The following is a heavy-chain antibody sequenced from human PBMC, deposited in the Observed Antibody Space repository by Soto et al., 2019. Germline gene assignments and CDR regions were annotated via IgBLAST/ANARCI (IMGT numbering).Heavy chain of an antibody. V-gene: IGHV1-3*01. CDR1: GYTFTSYA. CDR3: ARGGRGYDFWSGFYYGLDG. CDR2: INAGNGNT. D-gene: IGHD3-3*01. Sequence: ASVKVSCKASGYTFTSYAMHWVRQAPGQRLEWMGWINAGNGNTKYSQKFQGRVTITRDTSASTAYMELSSLRSEDTAVYYCARGGRGYDFWSGFYYGLDGWGQGTTVTVSS. J-gene: IGHJ6*02.